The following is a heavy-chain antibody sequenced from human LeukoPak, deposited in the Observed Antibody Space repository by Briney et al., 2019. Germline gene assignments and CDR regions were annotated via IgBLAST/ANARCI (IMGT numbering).Heavy chain of an antibody. J-gene: IGHJ4*02. Sequence: GGSLRLSCAASGFTFSTYWMTWVRQAPGKGLEWVAVIWYDGSNKYYADSVKGRFTISRDNSKNTLHLQMNSLRAEDTAVYYCARDHYYDSSGYIGYWGQGTLVTVSS. V-gene: IGHV3-33*08. D-gene: IGHD3-22*01. CDR1: GFTFSTYW. CDR3: ARDHYYDSSGYIGY. CDR2: IWYDGSNK.